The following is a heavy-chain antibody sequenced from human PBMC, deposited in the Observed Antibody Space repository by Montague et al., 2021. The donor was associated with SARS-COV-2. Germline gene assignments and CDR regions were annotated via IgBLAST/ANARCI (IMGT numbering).Heavy chain of an antibody. Sequence: SLRLSCAASGFIFSNFGMHWVRQPPGKGLEWIGEIHHSGGSNYNPSLASRVTISLDYSKNQLSLMLSSVTAADTAMYYCASHPVWQQLITWGQGTLVSVSP. J-gene: IGHJ5*02. CDR1: GFIFSNFG. CDR2: IHHSGGS. V-gene: IGHV4-4*02. D-gene: IGHD6-13*01. CDR3: ASHPVWQQLIT.